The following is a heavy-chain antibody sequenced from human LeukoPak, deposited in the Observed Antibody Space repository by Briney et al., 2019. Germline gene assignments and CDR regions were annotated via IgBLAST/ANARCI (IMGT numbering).Heavy chain of an antibody. D-gene: IGHD3-22*01. V-gene: IGHV1-69*06. CDR3: ARDLYDSSGYWWFDP. CDR2: IIPIFGTA. J-gene: IGHJ5*02. Sequence: SVKVSCKASGYTFTGYYMHWVRQAPGQGLEWMGGIIPIFGTANYAQKFQGRVTITADKSTSTAYMELSSLRSEDTAVYYCARDLYDSSGYWWFDPWGQGTLVTVSS. CDR1: GYTFTGYY.